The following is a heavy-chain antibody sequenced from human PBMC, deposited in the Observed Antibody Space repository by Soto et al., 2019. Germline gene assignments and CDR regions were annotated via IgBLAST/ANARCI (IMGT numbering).Heavy chain of an antibody. CDR2: ITGSGDYT. J-gene: IGHJ4*02. Sequence: EVQLLESGGGLEQHGGSLRLSCVASGFTFSIYNMNWVRQAPGKGLEWVSVITGSGDYTNYADSVKGRFTISRDNSKNTLYLQMNSLRAEDTAVYFCARRITSSFDYLGQGTLVSVSS. CDR1: GFTFSIYN. V-gene: IGHV3-23*01. D-gene: IGHD1-20*01. CDR3: ARRITSSFDY.